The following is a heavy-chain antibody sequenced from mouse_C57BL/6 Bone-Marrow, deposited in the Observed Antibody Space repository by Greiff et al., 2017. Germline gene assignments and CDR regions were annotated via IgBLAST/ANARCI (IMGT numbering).Heavy chain of an antibody. Sequence: VKLQQPGAELVKPGASVKLSCKASGYTFTSYWMQWVKQRPGQGLEWIGEIDPSDSYTNYNQKFKGKATLTVDTSSSTAYMQLSSLTSEDSAVYYCARSPITRNFFDYWGQGTTLTVSS. V-gene: IGHV1-50*01. D-gene: IGHD1-1*01. CDR1: GYTFTSYW. J-gene: IGHJ2*01. CDR2: IDPSDSYT. CDR3: ARSPITRNFFDY.